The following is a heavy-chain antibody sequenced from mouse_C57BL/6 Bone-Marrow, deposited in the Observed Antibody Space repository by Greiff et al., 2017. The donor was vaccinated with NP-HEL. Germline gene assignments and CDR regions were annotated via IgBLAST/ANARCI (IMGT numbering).Heavy chain of an antibody. Sequence: EVQLVESGGGLVKPGGSLKLSCAASGFTFSSYAMSWVRQTPEKRLEWVATISDGGSYTYYPDNVKGRFTISRDNAKNNLYLQLSNLKSEDTAMYYCARADYYYGSDAMDYWGQGTSVTVSS. CDR2: ISDGGSYT. CDR3: ARADYYYGSDAMDY. CDR1: GFTFSSYA. J-gene: IGHJ4*01. V-gene: IGHV5-4*01. D-gene: IGHD1-1*01.